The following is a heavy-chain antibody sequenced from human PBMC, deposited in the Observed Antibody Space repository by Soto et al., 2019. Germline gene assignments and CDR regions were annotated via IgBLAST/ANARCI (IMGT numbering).Heavy chain of an antibody. CDR3: SDLGEPDY. CDR1: GFTFRNAW. CDR2: IKSKTDGGTL. Sequence: EVQLVESGGGLVKAGGSLRLSCAASGFTFRNAWMSWVRQAPGKGLEWVGRIKSKTDGGTLDYAAPVKGRFTISRDDSKNMLYLKMNSLEAEDTAMYYCSDLGEPDYWGQGTLVTVSS. D-gene: IGHD3-16*01. J-gene: IGHJ4*02. V-gene: IGHV3-15*01.